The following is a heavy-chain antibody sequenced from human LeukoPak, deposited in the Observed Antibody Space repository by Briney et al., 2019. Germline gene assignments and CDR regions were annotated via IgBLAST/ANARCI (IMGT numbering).Heavy chain of an antibody. CDR1: GGSISSYY. D-gene: IGHD3-22*01. CDR3: ASSYYYDSSTYYVFDY. V-gene: IGHV4-59*01. Sequence: SETLSLTCTVSGGSISSYYWNWIRQPPGKGLEWIGYIYYSGSTNYNPSLKSRVTISVDTSKNQFSLNLSSVTAADTAVYYCASSYYYDSSTYYVFDYWGQGTLVTVSS. CDR2: IYYSGST. J-gene: IGHJ4*02.